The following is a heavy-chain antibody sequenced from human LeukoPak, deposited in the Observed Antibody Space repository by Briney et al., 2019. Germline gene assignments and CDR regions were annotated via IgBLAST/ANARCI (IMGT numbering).Heavy chain of an antibody. Sequence: PGGSLRLSCAASGFTFSSYGMHWVRQAPGKGLEWVAFIRYDGSNKYYADSVKGRFTISRDNSKNTLYLQMNSLRAEDTAVYYCAKDGPLRRGILEWSPPYIDYWGQGTLVTVSS. CDR3: AKDGPLRRGILEWSPPYIDY. CDR2: IRYDGSNK. V-gene: IGHV3-30*02. CDR1: GFTFSSYG. D-gene: IGHD3-3*01. J-gene: IGHJ4*02.